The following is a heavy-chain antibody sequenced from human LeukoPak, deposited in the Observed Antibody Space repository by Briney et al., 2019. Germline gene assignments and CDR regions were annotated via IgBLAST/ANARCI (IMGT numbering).Heavy chain of an antibody. J-gene: IGHJ4*02. V-gene: IGHV3-11*01. CDR1: GFTFSDYY. CDR2: ISSSGSTI. CDR3: AKPDCSSTSCYTLDS. Sequence: GGSLRLSCAASGFTFSDYYMSWIRQAPGKGLEWVSYISSSGSTIYYADSVKGRFTISRDNSKNTLYLQMNSLRAEDTAVYYCAKPDCSSTSCYTLDSWGQGTLVTVSS. D-gene: IGHD2-2*02.